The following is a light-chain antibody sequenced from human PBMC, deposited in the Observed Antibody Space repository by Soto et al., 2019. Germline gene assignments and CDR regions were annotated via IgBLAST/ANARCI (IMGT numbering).Light chain of an antibody. Sequence: QSVLTQPASVSGSPGQSITIPCTGTSRDVGGYNYVSWYQHHPGKVPKLVIYDVSKRPSGVSDRFSGSKSGNTASLTISGLQAEDEADYYCSSYSNSTTLYVFGTGTKVTVL. J-gene: IGLJ1*01. V-gene: IGLV2-14*03. CDR2: DVS. CDR1: SRDVGGYNY. CDR3: SSYSNSTTLYV.